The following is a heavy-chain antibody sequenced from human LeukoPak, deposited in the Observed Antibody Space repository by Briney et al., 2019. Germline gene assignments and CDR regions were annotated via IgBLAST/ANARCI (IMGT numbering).Heavy chain of an antibody. J-gene: IGHJ4*02. V-gene: IGHV3-23*01. CDR2: ISGSGGGT. CDR1: GCAFSNYA. D-gene: IGHD3-3*01. Sequence: PGGSLRLSCAASGCAFSNYAMSWVRQAPGKGLEWVSGISGSGGGTFYADSVKGRFTISRDNSKNTLYLQMNSLRAEDTAVYYCAKDRWNTVLAHFDYWGQGTLVTVSP. CDR3: AKDRWNTVLAHFDY.